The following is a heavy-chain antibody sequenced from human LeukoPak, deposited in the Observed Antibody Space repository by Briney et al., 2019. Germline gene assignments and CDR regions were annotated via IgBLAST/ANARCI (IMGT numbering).Heavy chain of an antibody. D-gene: IGHD3-10*01. CDR1: GFTFSSYA. CDR3: AKSARYYYGSGSYYNALPSY. CDR2: ISGSGGST. Sequence: GGSLRLSCAASGFTFSSYAMSWVRQAPGKGLEWVSAISGSGGSTYYADSVKGRFTISRDNSKNTLYLQMNSLRAEDTAVYYCAKSARYYYGSGSYYNALPSYWGQGTLVTVSS. J-gene: IGHJ4*02. V-gene: IGHV3-23*01.